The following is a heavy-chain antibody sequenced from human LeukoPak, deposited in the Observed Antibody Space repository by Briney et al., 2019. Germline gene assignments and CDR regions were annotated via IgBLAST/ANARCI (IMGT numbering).Heavy chain of an antibody. CDR3: AKDGAWLRFDD. D-gene: IGHD5-12*01. CDR1: GFTFISYG. V-gene: IGHV3-23*01. CDR2: ISGSGGST. Sequence: PGGTLRLSCAASGFTFISYGMSWVRQAPGQGLVWVSAISGSGGSTYDADSVKGRFTISRDDSKNTLYLQKKNLRAEDTAVYYCAKDGAWLRFDDWGQGILVTVSS. J-gene: IGHJ4*02.